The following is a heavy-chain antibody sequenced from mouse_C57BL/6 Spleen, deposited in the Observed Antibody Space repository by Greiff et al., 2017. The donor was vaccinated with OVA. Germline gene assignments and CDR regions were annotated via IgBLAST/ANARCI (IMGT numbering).Heavy chain of an antibody. CDR2: IYPGDGYT. CDR3: ARSSNYYGSSYRYWYFDV. Sequence: QVQLQQSGAELVKPGASVKISCKASGYAFSRYLMNWVKQRPGKGLEWIEQIYPGDGYTNYNGKFKGKATLTADKSSSTAYMQLSSLTSEDSAVYFCARSSNYYGSSYRYWYFDVWGTGTTVTVSS. D-gene: IGHD1-1*01. J-gene: IGHJ1*03. V-gene: IGHV1-80*01. CDR1: GYAFSRYL.